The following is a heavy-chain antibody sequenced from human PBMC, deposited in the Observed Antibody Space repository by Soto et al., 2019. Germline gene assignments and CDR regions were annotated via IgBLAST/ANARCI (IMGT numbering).Heavy chain of an antibody. D-gene: IGHD2-2*01. CDR2: SGVSGGST. CDR1: GFTVSSLA. V-gene: IGHV3-23*01. Sequence: GASLKISCAGSGFTVSSLAMSWVRHAPGNGLEWVAASGVSGGSTYYADSVKGRFTISRDNSKNTLYLQMNSLRAEDTAVYYCAKGGAQLLHYNWFDPWGQGTLVTVSS. CDR3: AKGGAQLLHYNWFDP. J-gene: IGHJ5*02.